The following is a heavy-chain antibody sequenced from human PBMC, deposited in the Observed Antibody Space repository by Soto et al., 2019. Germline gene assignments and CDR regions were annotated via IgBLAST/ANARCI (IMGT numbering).Heavy chain of an antibody. D-gene: IGHD5-18*01. V-gene: IGHV1-69*02. J-gene: IGHJ6*02. Sequence: QVQLVQSGAEVKRPGSSVKVSCEASGDTFSSYSFSWVRLAPGQGLAWMGRIIPIVGIVDYAQKFKGRVTFAADKSTSTAYMELSGLRSEDTAVYYCARHLYTYSTLPSQYHNGMDVWGQGTTVTVSS. CDR3: ARHLYTYSTLPSQYHNGMDV. CDR1: GDTFSSYS. CDR2: IIPIVGIV.